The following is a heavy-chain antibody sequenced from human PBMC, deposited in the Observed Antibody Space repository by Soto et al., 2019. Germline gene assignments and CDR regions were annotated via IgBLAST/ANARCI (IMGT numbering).Heavy chain of an antibody. CDR3: AKDLTLFSKVEDTPAFDH. D-gene: IGHD2-2*01. J-gene: IGHJ4*02. CDR1: GFSFDEFA. Sequence: PGGSLRLSCEASGFSFDEFAMHWVRQTPGEGLEWVAGIEGNSETVAYGDSVKGRFIISRDNAKNSLYLQMNSLGAEDTALYYCAKDLTLFSKVEDTPAFDHWGQGTQVTVSS. V-gene: IGHV3-9*01. CDR2: IEGNSETV.